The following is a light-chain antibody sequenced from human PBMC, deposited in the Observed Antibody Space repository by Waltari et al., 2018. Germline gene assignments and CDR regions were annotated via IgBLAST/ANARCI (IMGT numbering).Light chain of an antibody. J-gene: IGKJ2*03. V-gene: IGKV3D-15*01. CDR3: HQYNNWNS. CDR2: GAS. Sequence: EVILTQSPATLSVSPGESATLSCRASLSVGGNLAWYQQKPGQAPRLLIYGASTRATGSPARFSGSGAETDFTLTISGLESEDFALYFCHQYNNWNSFGQGTKLEIK. CDR1: LSVGGN.